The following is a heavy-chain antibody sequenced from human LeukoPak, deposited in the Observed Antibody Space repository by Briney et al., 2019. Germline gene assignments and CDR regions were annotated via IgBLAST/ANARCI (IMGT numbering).Heavy chain of an antibody. Sequence: GGSLRLSCAASGFTFSSYAMSWVRQAPGKGLVWVSRINTDGSTTTYADSVKGRFTISRDNAKNTLYLQMNSLRAEDTAVYYCGRGDGAGGQGTMVTVSS. D-gene: IGHD3-16*01. CDR3: GRGDGA. V-gene: IGHV3-74*01. CDR2: INTDGSTT. CDR1: GFTFSSYA. J-gene: IGHJ3*01.